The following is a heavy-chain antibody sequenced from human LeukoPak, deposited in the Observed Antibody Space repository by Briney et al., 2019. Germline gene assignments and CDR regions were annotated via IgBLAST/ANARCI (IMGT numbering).Heavy chain of an antibody. Sequence: SVKVSCKASGGTFSSYAISWVRQAPGQGLEWMGGIIPIFGTANYAQKFQGRVTITADESTSTAYMELSSLRSEDTAVYYRARSNQDSSGYYNHWYFDLWGRGTLVTVSS. D-gene: IGHD3-22*01. CDR3: ARSNQDSSGYYNHWYFDL. CDR1: GGTFSSYA. CDR2: IIPIFGTA. J-gene: IGHJ2*01. V-gene: IGHV1-69*13.